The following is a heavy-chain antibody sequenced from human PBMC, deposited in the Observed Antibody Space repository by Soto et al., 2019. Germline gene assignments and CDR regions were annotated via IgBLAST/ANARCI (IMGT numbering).Heavy chain of an antibody. V-gene: IGHV3-33*01. CDR3: ARDTIVGSYFVDY. CDR1: GFNFRSYG. D-gene: IGHD1-26*01. Sequence: QVQMVESGGGVVQSGRSLRLSCATSGFNFRSYGIHWVRQAPGKGLEWVGIIWYDGSNKYYADSVKGRFTISRDDSKNTVYLQMDSLRVEDTAIDYCARDTIVGSYFVDYWGQGSLVTVSS. J-gene: IGHJ4*02. CDR2: IWYDGSNK.